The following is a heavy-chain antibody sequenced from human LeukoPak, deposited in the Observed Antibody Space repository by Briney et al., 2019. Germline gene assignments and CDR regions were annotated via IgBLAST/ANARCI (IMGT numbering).Heavy chain of an antibody. CDR3: AIDSSSWYADAFDI. CDR1: GFTFSSYS. CDR2: ISSSSSYI. J-gene: IGHJ3*02. Sequence: KPGGSLRLSCAASGFTFSSYSMNWVRQAPGKGLEWVSSISSSSSYIYYADSVKGRFTISRDNAKNSLYLQMNSLRAEDTAVYYCAIDSSSWYADAFDIWGQGTMVTVSS. V-gene: IGHV3-21*01. D-gene: IGHD6-13*01.